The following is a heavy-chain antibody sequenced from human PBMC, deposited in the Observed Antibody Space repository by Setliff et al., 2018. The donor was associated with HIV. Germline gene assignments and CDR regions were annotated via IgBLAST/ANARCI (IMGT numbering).Heavy chain of an antibody. J-gene: IGHJ4*02. Sequence: PSETLSLTCAVYGESFSDYYWSWIRQPPGRGLEWIGEINHSGTTNYNPSLKSRVTISVDTSKNQFSLKLSSVTAADTAVYFCARKVGGDFDYWGQGTLVTSPQ. D-gene: IGHD2-2*01. CDR3: ARKVGGDFDY. V-gene: IGHV4-34*01. CDR2: INHSGTT. CDR1: GESFSDYY.